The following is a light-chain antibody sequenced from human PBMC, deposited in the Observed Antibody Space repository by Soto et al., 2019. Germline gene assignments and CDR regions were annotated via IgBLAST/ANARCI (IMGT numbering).Light chain of an antibody. CDR1: QSVSSY. CDR2: DAS. Sequence: EIVLTQSPATLSLSPGERATLSCRASQSVSSYLAWYQQKPGQAPRLLIYDASNRATGIPARFSVSGSGTDFXLXIXSLXPXXFAVYYCQQRSNWPPITFGQGTRLEIK. CDR3: QQRSNWPPIT. J-gene: IGKJ5*01. V-gene: IGKV3-11*01.